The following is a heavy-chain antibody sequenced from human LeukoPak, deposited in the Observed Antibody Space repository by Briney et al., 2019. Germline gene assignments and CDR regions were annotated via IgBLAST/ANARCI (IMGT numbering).Heavy chain of an antibody. V-gene: IGHV1-2*02. D-gene: IGHD2-2*01. CDR2: INPNSGGT. J-gene: IGHJ5*02. CDR1: GYTFTGCY. Sequence: GASVKVSCKASGYTFTGCYMHWVRQAPGQGLEWMGWINPNSGGTNYAQKFQGRVTMTRDTSISTAYMELSRLRSDDTAVYYCARAGVVVPAAANWFDPWGQGTLVTVSS. CDR3: ARAGVVVPAAANWFDP.